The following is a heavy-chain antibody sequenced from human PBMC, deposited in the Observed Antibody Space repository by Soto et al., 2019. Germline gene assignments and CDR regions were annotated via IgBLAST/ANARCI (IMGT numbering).Heavy chain of an antibody. J-gene: IGHJ1*01. V-gene: IGHV1-46*01. CDR2: VNPSGGST. CDR3: AREENCSGGTCYSEYFHR. D-gene: IGHD2-15*01. CDR1: GYLFAAYS. Sequence: ASVKVSCKASGYLFAAYSMHWVRLAPGQGLEWMGVVNPSGGSTKYAQNFQGRVTMTRDTSTTTIYMELSSLRSDDTAIYYCAREENCSGGTCYSEYFHRWGQGTLVTVS.